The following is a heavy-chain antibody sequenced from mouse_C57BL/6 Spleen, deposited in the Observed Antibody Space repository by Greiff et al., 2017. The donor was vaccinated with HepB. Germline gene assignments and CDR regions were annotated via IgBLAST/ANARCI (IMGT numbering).Heavy chain of an antibody. J-gene: IGHJ3*01. Sequence: EVQLQQSGPGLVKPSQSLSLTCSVTGYSITSGYYWNWIRQFPGNKLEWMGYISYDGSNNYNPSLKNRISITRDTSKNQFFLKLNSVTTEDTATYYCAREGWDPFAYWGQGTLVTVSA. D-gene: IGHD3-3*01. V-gene: IGHV3-6*01. CDR1: GYSITSGYY. CDR2: ISYDGSN. CDR3: AREGWDPFAY.